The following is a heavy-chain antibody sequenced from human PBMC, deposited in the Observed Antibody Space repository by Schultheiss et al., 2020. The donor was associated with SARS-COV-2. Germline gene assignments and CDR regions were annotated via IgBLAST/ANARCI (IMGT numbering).Heavy chain of an antibody. CDR2: IVVGSGNT. Sequence: SVKVSCKASGFTFTSSAVQWVRQARGQRLEWIGWIVVGSGNTNYAQKFQERVTITRDMSTSTAYMELSSLRSEDTAVYYCAAEGAVAGKDMDVWGKGTTVTVSS. V-gene: IGHV1-58*01. CDR1: GFTFTSSA. CDR3: AAEGAVAGKDMDV. J-gene: IGHJ6*03. D-gene: IGHD6-19*01.